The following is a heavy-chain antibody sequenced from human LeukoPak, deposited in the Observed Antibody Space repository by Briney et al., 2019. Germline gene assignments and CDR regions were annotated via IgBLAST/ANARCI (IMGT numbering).Heavy chain of an antibody. D-gene: IGHD3-16*02. J-gene: IGHJ4*02. CDR2: INHSGST. CDR1: GGSFSGYY. V-gene: IGHV4-34*01. CDR3: ASTKGYRYPGDY. Sequence: SETLSLTCAVYGGSFSGYYWSWIRQPPGKGLEWIGEINHSGSTNYNPPLKSRVTISVDTSKNQFSLKLSSVTAADTAVYYCASTKGYRYPGDYWGQGTLVTVSS.